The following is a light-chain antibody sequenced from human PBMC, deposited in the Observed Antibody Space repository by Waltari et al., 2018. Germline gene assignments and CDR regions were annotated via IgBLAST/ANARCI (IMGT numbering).Light chain of an antibody. CDR1: SGPITHV. J-gene: IGLJ3*02. Sequence: QLVLTQSPSASASLGASVKLTCPLSSGPITHVIPWHQQQPGKGPRYLMKVNSDGSHRKGDDIPDRFSGSGSGPERYLTISSLQSEDEADYYCETGGHGTWVFGGGTKLTVL. V-gene: IGLV4-69*01. CDR2: VNSDGSH. CDR3: ETGGHGTWV.